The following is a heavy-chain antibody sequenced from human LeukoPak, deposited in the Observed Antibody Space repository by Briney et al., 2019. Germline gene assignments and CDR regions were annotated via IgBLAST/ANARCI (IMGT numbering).Heavy chain of an antibody. Sequence: ASVKVSCKASGYTXTSYGISWVRQAPGQGLEWMGWISACNGNTKYAQRLQGRVAMTTDTSTSTAYMELRSLRSDDKAVYYCARDGFCSSTSCHDYNWFDPWGQGTLVTVSS. D-gene: IGHD2-2*01. CDR2: ISACNGNT. CDR3: ARDGFCSSTSCHDYNWFDP. V-gene: IGHV1-18*01. CDR1: GYTXTSYG. J-gene: IGHJ5*02.